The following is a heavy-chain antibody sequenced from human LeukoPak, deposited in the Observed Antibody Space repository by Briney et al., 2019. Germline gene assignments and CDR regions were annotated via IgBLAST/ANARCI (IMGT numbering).Heavy chain of an antibody. CDR2: TSGSGGST. CDR1: GFTFNSYA. Sequence: GRSLRLSCAASGFTFNSYAMHWVRQAPGKGLEWVSGTSGSGGSTWYADSVKGRFTISRNNSKNTLYLQMNSLRAEDTAIYYCAKEGDYGDYGGDYWGQGTLVTVSS. D-gene: IGHD4-17*01. CDR3: AKEGDYGDYGGDY. V-gene: IGHV3-23*01. J-gene: IGHJ4*02.